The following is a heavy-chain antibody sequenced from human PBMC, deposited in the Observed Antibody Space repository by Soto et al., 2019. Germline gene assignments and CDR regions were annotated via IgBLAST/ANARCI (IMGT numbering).Heavy chain of an antibody. V-gene: IGHV1-69*01. J-gene: IGHJ6*02. CDR3: ARSQGSSTSLEIYYYYYYGMDV. D-gene: IGHD2-2*01. CDR1: GGTFSSYA. Sequence: QVQLVQSGAEVKKPGSSVKVSCKASGGTFSSYAISWVRQAPGQGLEWMGGIIPISDTTNYAQKFPGRVTITADESTSTAYMELSSLRSEDTAVYYCARSQGSSTSLEIYYYYYYGMDVWGQGKTVTVSS. CDR2: IIPISDTT.